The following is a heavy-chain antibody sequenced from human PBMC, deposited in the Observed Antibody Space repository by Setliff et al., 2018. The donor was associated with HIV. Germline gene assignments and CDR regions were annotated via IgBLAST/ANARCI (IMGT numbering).Heavy chain of an antibody. Sequence: SETLSLTCTVSGGSISSSSYYWGWIRQPPEKGLEWIGSIYYSGSTYYNPSLKSRVTISVDTSKNQFSLKLSSVTAADTAVYYCASGAAAGTNYSSYYSMAVGGKGPRSPSP. CDR1: GGSISSSSYY. J-gene: IGHJ6*03. CDR3: ASGAAAGTNYSSYYSMAV. CDR2: IYYSGST. D-gene: IGHD6-13*01. V-gene: IGHV4-39*01.